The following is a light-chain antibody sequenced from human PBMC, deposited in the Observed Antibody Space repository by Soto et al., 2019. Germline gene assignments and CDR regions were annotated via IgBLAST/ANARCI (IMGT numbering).Light chain of an antibody. CDR1: QSVNSNY. CDR3: QQYGSSPRGT. V-gene: IGKV3-20*01. Sequence: IVLTQSPDTLCLSPGERATLSCRASQSVNSNYLGWYQQKPGQAPRLLIYGASSRATGIPDRFSGSGSGTDFTLTISRLEPEDFAVYYCQQYGSSPRGTFGQGTKVDIK. J-gene: IGKJ1*01. CDR2: GAS.